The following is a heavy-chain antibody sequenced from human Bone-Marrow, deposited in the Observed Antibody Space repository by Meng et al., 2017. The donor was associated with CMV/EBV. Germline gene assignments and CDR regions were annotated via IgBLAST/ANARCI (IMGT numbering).Heavy chain of an antibody. J-gene: IGHJ4*02. CDR2: IFYNGSA. Sequence: GSLRLSCTVSGGSITTNYYTWIRQPPGKGLEWIGYIFYNGSANYNPSLKSRVTLSVHTSKNQFSLRLSSVTAADTAVYFCASSLGHPLAARPFYFDFWAQGTLVTVSS. D-gene: IGHD6-6*01. V-gene: IGHV4-59*01. CDR3: ASSLGHPLAARPFYFDF. CDR1: GGSITTNY.